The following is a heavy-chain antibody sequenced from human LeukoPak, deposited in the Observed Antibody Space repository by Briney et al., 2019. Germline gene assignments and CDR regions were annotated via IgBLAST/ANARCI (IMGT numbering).Heavy chain of an antibody. Sequence: GGSLRLSCAASGFIFSRYWMHWVRQAPGKGLVWVSRINGDGSTLSYADSVKGRFTISRDNAKNTLYLQVNNLRAEDTAVYYCARGPSSNWSGLDFWGQGTLLTVSS. D-gene: IGHD6-13*01. V-gene: IGHV3-74*01. CDR2: INGDGSTL. CDR1: GFIFSRYW. CDR3: ARGPSSNWSGLDF. J-gene: IGHJ4*02.